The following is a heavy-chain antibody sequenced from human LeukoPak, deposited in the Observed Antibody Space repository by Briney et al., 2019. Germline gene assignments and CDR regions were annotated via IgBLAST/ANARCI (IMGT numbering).Heavy chain of an antibody. CDR3: ARVHFLWFGELFAQH. D-gene: IGHD3-10*01. CDR1: GGSISSGDYY. V-gene: IGHV4-30-4*01. Sequence: SQTLSLTCTVSGGSISSGDYYWSWIRQPPGKGLEWIGCIYYSGSTYYNPSLKSRVTISVDTSKNQFSLKLSSVTAADTAVYYCARVHFLWFGELFAQHWGQGTLVTVSS. J-gene: IGHJ1*01. CDR2: IYYSGST.